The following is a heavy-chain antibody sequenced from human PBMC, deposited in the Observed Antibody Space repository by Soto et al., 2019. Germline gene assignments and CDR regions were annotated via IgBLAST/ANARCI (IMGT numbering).Heavy chain of an antibody. Sequence: QVQLVESGGGVVQPGRSLRLSCAASGFTFSSYGMHWVRQAPGKGLEWVAVISYDGSNKYYADSVKGRFTISRDNSKNTLYLQMNSLRADDTSVYYCAKDYRSGYYVDAFDIWGQGTMVTVSS. D-gene: IGHD3-22*01. CDR2: ISYDGSNK. CDR3: AKDYRSGYYVDAFDI. V-gene: IGHV3-30*18. CDR1: GFTFSSYG. J-gene: IGHJ3*02.